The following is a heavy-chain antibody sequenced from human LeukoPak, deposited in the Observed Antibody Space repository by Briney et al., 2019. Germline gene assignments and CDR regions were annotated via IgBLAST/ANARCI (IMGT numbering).Heavy chain of an antibody. CDR3: AKLGGATPYFDY. CDR1: GFTFSSYA. J-gene: IGHJ4*02. D-gene: IGHD1-26*01. CDR2: ISGSGGST. V-gene: IGHV3-23*01. Sequence: GGSLRLFCAASGFTFSSYAMSWVRQAPGKGLEWVSAISGSGGSTYYADSVKGRFTISRDNSKNTLYLQMNSLRAEDTAVYYCAKLGGATPYFDYWGQGTLVTVSS.